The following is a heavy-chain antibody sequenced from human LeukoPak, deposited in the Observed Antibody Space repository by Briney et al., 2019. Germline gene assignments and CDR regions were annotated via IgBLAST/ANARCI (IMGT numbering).Heavy chain of an antibody. D-gene: IGHD5-24*01. J-gene: IGHJ4*02. CDR1: GFTFSSYA. V-gene: IGHV3-30-3*01. Sequence: PGRSLRLSCAASGFTFSSYAMHWVRQAPGKGLEWVAVISYDGSNKYYADSVNGRFTISRDNAKNSLYLQMNSLRAEDTAVYYCARSEMATGLFDYWGQGTLVTVSS. CDR2: ISYDGSNK. CDR3: ARSEMATGLFDY.